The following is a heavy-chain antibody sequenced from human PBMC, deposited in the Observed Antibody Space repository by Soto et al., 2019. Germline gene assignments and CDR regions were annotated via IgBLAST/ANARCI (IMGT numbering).Heavy chain of an antibody. D-gene: IGHD2-8*01. CDR3: AKTKPPYYYGMDV. CDR2: KSYDGSNK. CDR1: GFTFSSYG. V-gene: IGHV3-30*18. J-gene: IGHJ6*02. Sequence: QVQLVESGGGVVQPGRSLRLSCAASGFTFSSYGMHWVRQAPGKGLEWVAVKSYDGSNKYYADSVKGRFTISRDNSKNTLYLQMNSLRAEDTAVYYCAKTKPPYYYGMDVWGQGTTVTVSS.